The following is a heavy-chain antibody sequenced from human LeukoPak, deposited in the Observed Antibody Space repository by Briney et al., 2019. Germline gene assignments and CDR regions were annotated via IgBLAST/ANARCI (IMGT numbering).Heavy chain of an antibody. Sequence: GGSLRLSCAASGFTFSNYWLNWVRQAPGKGLEWVANIKEDGSEKIYVDSVKGRFTISRDNSKNSLYLQINNLRAEDTAVYYCTRNRGTDYWGQGTLVTVSS. D-gene: IGHD1-1*01. J-gene: IGHJ4*02. CDR3: TRNRGTDY. CDR2: IKEDGSEK. V-gene: IGHV3-7*01. CDR1: GFTFSNYW.